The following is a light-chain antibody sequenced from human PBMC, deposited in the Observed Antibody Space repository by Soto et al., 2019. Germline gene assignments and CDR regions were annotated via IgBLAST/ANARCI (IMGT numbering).Light chain of an antibody. CDR1: QSISSW. CDR2: KAS. CDR3: QQYNTGRT. V-gene: IGKV1-5*03. J-gene: IGKJ1*01. Sequence: DIQMTQSPSTLSAFVGDRVTITCRASQSISSWLAWYQQKPGKAPKLLIYKASSLESGVPSRFSGSGSGTEFTLTISSLQPDDFATYYCQQYNTGRTVGQGTKVDSK.